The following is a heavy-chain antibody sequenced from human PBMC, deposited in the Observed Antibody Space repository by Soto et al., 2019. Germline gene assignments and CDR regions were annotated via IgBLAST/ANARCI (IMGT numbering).Heavy chain of an antibody. J-gene: IGHJ5*02. CDR1: GGSISSGGYY. V-gene: IGHV4-31*03. D-gene: IGHD3-10*01. CDR2: IYYSGST. CDR3: ARGGLLRLGHLAP. Sequence: PSETLSLTCTVSGGSISSGGYYWSWIRQHPGKGLEWIGYIYYSGSTYYNPSLKSRVTISVDTSKNQFSLKLSSVTAADTAVYYCARGGLLRLGHLAPWGQGTLVTVSS.